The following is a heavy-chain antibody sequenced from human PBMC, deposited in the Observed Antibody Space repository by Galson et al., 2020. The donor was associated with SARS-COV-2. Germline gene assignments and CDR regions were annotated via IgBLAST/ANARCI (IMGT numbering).Heavy chain of an antibody. V-gene: IGHV3-21*01. Sequence: TGGSLRLSCAASGFSFPAWSMNWVRQAPGKGLEWVSSISSNSSYIYYADPVKGRLTISRDNAKNSLYLQMDSLRAEDTAVYYCARDKGGYTLKYFCGMDVWGQGTPVTVSS. CDR3: ARDKGGYTLKYFCGMDV. D-gene: IGHD5-18*01. J-gene: IGHJ6*02. CDR2: ISSNSSYI. CDR1: GFSFPAWS.